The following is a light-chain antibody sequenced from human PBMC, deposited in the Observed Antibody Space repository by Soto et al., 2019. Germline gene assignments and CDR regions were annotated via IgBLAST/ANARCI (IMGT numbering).Light chain of an antibody. V-gene: IGLV2-14*03. CDR2: DVT. CDR1: SRDIGGYDY. CDR3: SSYTTTNSQWV. J-gene: IGLJ3*02. Sequence: HSALTQPASVSGSPGQSITISCTGTSRDIGGYDYVSWYRQHPGKAPELIIYDVTNRPSGVSNRFSASKSGNAASLTISGLQAEDEADYYCSSYTTTNSQWVFGGGTKLTVL.